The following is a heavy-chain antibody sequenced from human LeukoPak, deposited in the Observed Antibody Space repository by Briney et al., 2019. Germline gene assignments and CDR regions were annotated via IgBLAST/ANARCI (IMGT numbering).Heavy chain of an antibody. CDR3: AKDQDSSSWYSWDY. J-gene: IGHJ4*02. CDR1: GYTFTSYD. V-gene: IGHV1-8*01. CDR2: MNPNSGNT. D-gene: IGHD6-13*01. Sequence: ASVKVSCKASGYTFTSYDINWVRQATGQGLEWMGWMNPNSGNTGYAQKFQGRVTMTRNTSISTAYMELNSLRAEDTAVYYCAKDQDSSSWYSWDYWGQGTLVTVSS.